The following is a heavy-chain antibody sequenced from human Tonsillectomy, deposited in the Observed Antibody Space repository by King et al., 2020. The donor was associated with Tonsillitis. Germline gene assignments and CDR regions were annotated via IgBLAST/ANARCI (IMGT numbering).Heavy chain of an antibody. V-gene: IGHV4-31*03. D-gene: IGHD4-23*01. CDR1: GGSISSDVDH. J-gene: IGHJ3*01. Sequence: QLQESGPGLVKPSQTLSLTCTVSGGSISSDVDHWNWIRQHPGEGLEWIGSIYYSGSTSYNPSLTSRVTLSLDTSKNKFSLKLTSVTAADTAVYYCAKQKVDYGENSWSLDFGFDVWGQGTMVTVSS. CDR3: AKQKVDYGENSWSLDFGFDV. CDR2: IYYSGST.